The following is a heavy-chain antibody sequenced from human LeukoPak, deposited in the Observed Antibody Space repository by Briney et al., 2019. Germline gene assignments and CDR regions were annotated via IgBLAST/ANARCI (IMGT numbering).Heavy chain of an antibody. CDR3: AFYDFWSGYRGAFDI. CDR2: IIPIFGTA. D-gene: IGHD3-3*01. CDR1: GGTFSSYA. V-gene: IGHV1-69*13. J-gene: IGHJ3*02. Sequence: ASVKVSCKASGGTFSSYAISWVRQAPGQGLEWMGGIIPIFGTANYAQKFQGRVTITADESTSTAYMELSSLRSEDTAVYYCAFYDFWSGYRGAFDIWGQGTMVTVSS.